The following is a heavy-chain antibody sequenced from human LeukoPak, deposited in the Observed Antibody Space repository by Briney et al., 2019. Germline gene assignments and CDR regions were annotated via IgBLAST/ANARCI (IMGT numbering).Heavy chain of an antibody. CDR3: ARHAIYSGGYSYWFDP. D-gene: IGHD1-26*01. Sequence: PSETLSLTCTVSGGSISSYYWSWIRQPPGKGLEWIAFIYYSGRTNYNPSLKSRVSISVDTSKNQCSLRLSSVTAADTAVYYCARHAIYSGGYSYWFDPWGLGTLVTVSS. CDR2: IYYSGRT. V-gene: IGHV4-59*08. J-gene: IGHJ5*02. CDR1: GGSISSYY.